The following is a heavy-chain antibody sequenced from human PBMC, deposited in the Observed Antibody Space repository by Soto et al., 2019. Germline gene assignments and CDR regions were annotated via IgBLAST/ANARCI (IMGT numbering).Heavy chain of an antibody. J-gene: IGHJ5*02. CDR3: ARARGWFDP. V-gene: IGHV1-46*04. Sequence: QVQLVQSGAEVKKPGASVKVSCKASGYTFTTYYMHWVRQAPGQGLEWMGVINPTDGTTTYAQKLQGRVTMTMDTSSSTVYMELSSLRSEDTAVYYCARARGWFDPWGQGTLVTVSS. D-gene: IGHD3-10*01. CDR1: GYTFTTYY. CDR2: INPTDGTT.